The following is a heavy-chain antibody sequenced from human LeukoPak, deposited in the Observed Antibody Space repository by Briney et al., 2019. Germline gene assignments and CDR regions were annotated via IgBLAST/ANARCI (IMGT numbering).Heavy chain of an antibody. Sequence: GASVKVSCKASGYTFTTYYLHWVRQAPGQGLEWMGWISAYNGNTNYAQSLQGRVTMTTDTSTSRAYMEMRSLRSDDTAVYYCVRGGLYSAYDPATYWGQGTLVTVSS. J-gene: IGHJ4*02. CDR1: GYTFTTYY. D-gene: IGHD5-12*01. CDR2: ISAYNGNT. V-gene: IGHV1-18*04. CDR3: VRGGLYSAYDPATY.